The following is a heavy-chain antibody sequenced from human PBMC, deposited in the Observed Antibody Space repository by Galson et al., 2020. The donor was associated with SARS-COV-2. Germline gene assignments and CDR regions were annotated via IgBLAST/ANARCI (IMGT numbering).Heavy chain of an antibody. D-gene: IGHD3-10*01. CDR2: IYYTGRT. CDR3: ARGYYYGTGNYYNRFDY. CDR1: SGSIDNGNFY. V-gene: IGHV4-31*03. J-gene: IGHJ4*02. Sequence: SETLSLTCTVSSGSIDNGNFYWAWIRQHPGKGLEWIGYIYYTGRTYYNPSLKSRVTISIDTSTSQFSLRLTSVTAADTAMYYCARGYYYGTGNYYNRFDYWGRGTLVTVSS.